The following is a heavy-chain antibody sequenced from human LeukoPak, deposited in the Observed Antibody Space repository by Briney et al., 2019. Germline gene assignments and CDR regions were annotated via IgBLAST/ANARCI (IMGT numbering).Heavy chain of an antibody. D-gene: IGHD2-15*01. J-gene: IGHJ3*02. CDR2: IYYSGST. Sequence: SETLSLTCTVSGGSISSSSYYWGWIRQPPGKGLEWIGSIYYSGSTYYNPSLKSRVTISVDTSKNQFSLKLSSVAAADTAVYYCARDTAGYCSGGTCYSAGAFDIWGQGTVVTVSS. CDR3: ARDTAGYCSGGTCYSAGAFDI. CDR1: GGSISSSSYY. V-gene: IGHV4-39*07.